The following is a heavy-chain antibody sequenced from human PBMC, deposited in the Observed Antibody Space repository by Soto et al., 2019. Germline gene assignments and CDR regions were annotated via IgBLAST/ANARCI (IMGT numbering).Heavy chain of an antibody. CDR2: INSNSGGT. CDR1: GYALTDYY. CDR3: ARSDTDMAAPYYDMDV. V-gene: IGHV1-2*02. D-gene: IGHD5-18*01. J-gene: IGHJ6*02. Sequence: QVQLGQSGAEVKKPGASVKVSCKASGYALTDYYMPWVRQAPGQGLEWMGWINSNSGGTNLAQRFQGRVTMTRDTSISTAHLEVSRLRSDDTAILSCARSDTDMAAPYYDMDVWGQGTTVTVSS.